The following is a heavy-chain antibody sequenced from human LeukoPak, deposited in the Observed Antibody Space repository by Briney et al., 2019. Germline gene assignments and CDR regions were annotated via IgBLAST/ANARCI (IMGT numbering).Heavy chain of an antibody. D-gene: IGHD3-22*01. CDR1: GNYW. J-gene: IGHJ4*02. V-gene: IGHV3-74*01. CDR2: INSDGSWT. CDR3: ARGVDYYENSGTIDY. Sequence: GGSLRLSCAASGNYWMHWVRQAPGEGLVWVSHINSDGSWTSYADSVKGRFTISKDNAKNTVYLQMNSLRAEDTAVYYCARGVDYYENSGTIDYWGQGTLVTVSS.